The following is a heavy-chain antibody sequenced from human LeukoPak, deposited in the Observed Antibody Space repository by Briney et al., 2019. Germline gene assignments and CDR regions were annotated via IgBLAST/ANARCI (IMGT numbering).Heavy chain of an antibody. CDR3: TTDPGSYYPWFDP. J-gene: IGHJ5*02. V-gene: IGHV3-15*01. Sequence: PGGSLRLSCAASGFTFSSAWMSWVRQAPGKGLEWVGRIKSKTDGGTTDYAAPVKGRFTISRDDSKNTLYLQMNSLKTEDTAVYYCTTDPGSYYPWFDPWGQGTLVTVSS. CDR2: IKSKTDGGTT. D-gene: IGHD1-26*01. CDR1: GFTFSSAW.